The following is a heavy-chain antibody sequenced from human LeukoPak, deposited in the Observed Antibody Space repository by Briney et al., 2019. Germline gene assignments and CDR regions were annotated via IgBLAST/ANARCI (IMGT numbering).Heavy chain of an antibody. CDR1: GGSISSSSYY. CDR2: IYYSGST. Sequence: PSETLSLTCTVSGGSISSSSYYWGWIRQPPGKGLEWIGSIYYSGSTYYNPSLKSRVTISVDTSKNQFSLKLSSVTAADTAVYYCARDLVGYHAFDIWGQGTMVTVSS. J-gene: IGHJ3*02. CDR3: ARDLVGYHAFDI. D-gene: IGHD1-26*01. V-gene: IGHV4-39*02.